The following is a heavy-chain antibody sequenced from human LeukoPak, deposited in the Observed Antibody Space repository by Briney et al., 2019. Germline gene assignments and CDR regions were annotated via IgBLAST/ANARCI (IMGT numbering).Heavy chain of an antibody. V-gene: IGHV1-2*02. CDR3: AREVVAATGDWFDP. D-gene: IGHD2-15*01. J-gene: IGHJ5*02. CDR2: INPNSGGT. Sequence: ASVKVSCKASGYTFTGYYMHWVRQAPGQGLGWMGWINPNSGGTNYAQKFQGRVTMTRDTSISTAYMELGRLRSDDTAVYYCAREVVAATGDWFDPWGQGTLVTVSS. CDR1: GYTFTGYY.